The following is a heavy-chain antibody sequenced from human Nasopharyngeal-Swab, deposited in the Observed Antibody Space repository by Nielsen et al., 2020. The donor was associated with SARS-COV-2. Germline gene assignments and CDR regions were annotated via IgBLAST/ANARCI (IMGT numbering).Heavy chain of an antibody. CDR2: MNPNSGNT. Sequence: WVRQAPGQGLEWMGWMNPNSGNTGYAQKFQGRVTMTRNTSISTAYMELSSLRSEDTAVYYCARGPGSWYLGLAFRDYGMDVWGQGTTVTVSS. J-gene: IGHJ6*02. V-gene: IGHV1-8*01. D-gene: IGHD6-13*01. CDR3: ARGPGSWYLGLAFRDYGMDV.